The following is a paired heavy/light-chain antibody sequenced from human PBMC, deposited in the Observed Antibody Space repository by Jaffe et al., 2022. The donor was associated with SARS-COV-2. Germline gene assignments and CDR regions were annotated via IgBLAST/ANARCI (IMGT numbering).Heavy chain of an antibody. CDR2: ISGGSGST. D-gene: IGHD2-2*01. CDR3: AKRHGGSSSGGIYFDS. Sequence: EVQLLESGGGLVQPGGSLRLSCVASGFTFGGYAVSWVRQAPGKGLEWVSLISGGSGSTYYAESVKGRFTISRDNSKNTLYLHMNSLRAEDTAVYYCAKRHGGSSSGGIYFDSWGQGTLVTVSS. V-gene: IGHV3-23*01. CDR1: GFTFGGYA. J-gene: IGHJ4*02.
Light chain of an antibody. Sequence: EIVLTQSPATLSLSPGERATLSCRASQSVSSYLAWYQQKPGQAPRLLIYDASNRATGIPARFSGSGSGTDFTLTISSLEPEDFAVYYCQQRTNWPLTFAGGTKVEIK. CDR1: QSVSSY. V-gene: IGKV3-11*01. CDR2: DAS. J-gene: IGKJ4*01. CDR3: QQRTNWPLT.